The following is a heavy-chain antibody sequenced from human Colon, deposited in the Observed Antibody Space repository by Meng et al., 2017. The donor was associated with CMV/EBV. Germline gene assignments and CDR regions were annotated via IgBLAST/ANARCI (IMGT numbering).Heavy chain of an antibody. Sequence: CVATGYSFGRCWVRSGRGAAGKGMVWVTRIDGRESMSNNGEAVKGRYTITRNNAKNTLYLQMKSLRTEDTAMYICARGLRPADHWGQGTLVTVSS. CDR3: ARGLRPADH. CDR2: IDGRESMS. CDR1: GYSFGRCW. V-gene: IGHV3-74*01. J-gene: IGHJ4*02. D-gene: IGHD4-17*01.